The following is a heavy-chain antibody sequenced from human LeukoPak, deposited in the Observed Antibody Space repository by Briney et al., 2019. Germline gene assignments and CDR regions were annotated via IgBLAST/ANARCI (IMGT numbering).Heavy chain of an antibody. CDR2: IYPGDSDT. CDR3: ARKRHYDILTGYATEVDY. J-gene: IGHJ4*02. CDR1: GYSFTSYW. D-gene: IGHD3-9*01. Sequence: GESLKISCKGSGYSFTSYWIGWVRQMPGKGLEWMGIIYPGDSDTRYSPSFQGQVTISADKSISTAYLQWSSLEASDTAMYYCARKRHYDILTGYATEVDYWGQGTLVTVSS. V-gene: IGHV5-51*01.